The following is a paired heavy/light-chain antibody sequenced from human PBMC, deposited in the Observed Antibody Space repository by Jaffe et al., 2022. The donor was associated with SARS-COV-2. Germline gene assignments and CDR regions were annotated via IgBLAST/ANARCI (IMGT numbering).Heavy chain of an antibody. V-gene: IGHV7-4-1*02. D-gene: IGHD1-1*01. CDR1: GNYA. J-gene: IGHJ6*03. CDR2: INSNTGNP. CDR3: AREGTETGAHYMDV. Sequence: QVQMVQSGSELKKPGASVRVSCKASGNYAVNWVRQAPGQGLEWMGWINSNTGNPTYAQGFTGRFVFSWDTAVSTAYLQISSLQAEDTAVYYCAREGTETGAHYMDVWGKGTTVTVSS.
Light chain of an antibody. CDR3: QSADSRGTYVV. Sequence: SYELTQPPSVSVSPGQTARITCSGDALPKEYAYWYQQKPGQAPVLVIYKDRERPSGIPERFSGSSSGTTVTLTISGVQAEDEADYYCQSADSRGTYVVFGGGTKLTVL. V-gene: IGLV3-25*03. J-gene: IGLJ2*01. CDR2: KDR. CDR1: ALPKEY.